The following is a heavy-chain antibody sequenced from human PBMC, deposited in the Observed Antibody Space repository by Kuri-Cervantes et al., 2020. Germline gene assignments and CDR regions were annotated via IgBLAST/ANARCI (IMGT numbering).Heavy chain of an antibody. Sequence: SETLSLTCAVSGGSIRSDGYSWSWIRQPPGKGLEWIGYIYHSGSTYYNPSLKSRVTISVDKSKNQFSLKLSSVTAADTAVYYCASRSSGYDPLDYWGQGTLVTVSS. CDR3: ASRSSGYDPLDY. V-gene: IGHV4-30-2*01. CDR2: IYHSGST. J-gene: IGHJ4*02. D-gene: IGHD5-12*01. CDR1: GGSIRSDGYS.